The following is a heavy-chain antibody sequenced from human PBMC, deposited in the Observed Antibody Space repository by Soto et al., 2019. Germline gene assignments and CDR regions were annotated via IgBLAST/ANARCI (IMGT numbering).Heavy chain of an antibody. CDR2: IYYSGST. CDR1: AGSISSSSYY. Sequence: SETLSLTCTVSAGSISSSSYYWGWIRQPPGKGLEWIGSIYYSGSTYYNPSLKSRVTISVDTSKNQFSLKLSTVTAADTAVYYCARSLVGATTLGFDYWGQGTLVTVSS. V-gene: IGHV4-39*01. J-gene: IGHJ4*02. CDR3: ARSLVGATTLGFDY. D-gene: IGHD1-26*01.